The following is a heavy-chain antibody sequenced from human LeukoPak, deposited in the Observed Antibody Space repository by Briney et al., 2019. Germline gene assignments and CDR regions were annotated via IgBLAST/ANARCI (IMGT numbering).Heavy chain of an antibody. CDR1: GYTFTGYY. V-gene: IGHV1-2*02. CDR3: ARGQGQLLLGYYFDY. CDR2: INPNSGGT. Sequence: GASVKVSCKASGYTFTGYYMHWVRQAPGQGLEWMGWINPNSGGTNCAQKFQGRVTMTRDTSISTAYMELSRLRSDDTAVYYCARGQGQLLLGYYFDYWGQGTLVTVSS. D-gene: IGHD2-2*01. J-gene: IGHJ4*02.